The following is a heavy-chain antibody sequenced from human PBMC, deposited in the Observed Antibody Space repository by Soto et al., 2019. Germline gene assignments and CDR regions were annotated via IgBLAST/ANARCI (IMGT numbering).Heavy chain of an antibody. J-gene: IGHJ4*02. Sequence: HGESLKISCQGSGNSFTTYWIAWVRQMPGKGLEWMGIIYPGDSDTRYSPSFQGQVTISADKSISTAYLQWSSLKASDTAMYYCARQGYTYGYDYWGQGTLVTVS. CDR2: IYPGDSDT. V-gene: IGHV5-51*01. D-gene: IGHD5-18*01. CDR3: ARQGYTYGYDY. CDR1: GNSFTTYW.